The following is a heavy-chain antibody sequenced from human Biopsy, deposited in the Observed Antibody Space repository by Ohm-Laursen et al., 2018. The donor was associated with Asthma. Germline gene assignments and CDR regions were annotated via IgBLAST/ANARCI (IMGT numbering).Heavy chain of an antibody. CDR2: ISYTGSA. V-gene: IGHV4-39*01. CDR3: ARHWDWGSFFDY. Sequence: SETLSLTCTVSGGSMSSSSYYWGWIRQLPGKGLEWMGSISYTGSAYHNPSLKSRVTISVDTSKNHFSLKLSSVTAADTAVYYCARHWDWGSFFDYWGQGTPVTVSS. CDR1: GGSMSSSSYY. D-gene: IGHD7-27*01. J-gene: IGHJ4*02.